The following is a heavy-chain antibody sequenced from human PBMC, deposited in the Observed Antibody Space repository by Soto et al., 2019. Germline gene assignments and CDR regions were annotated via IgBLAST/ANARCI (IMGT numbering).Heavy chain of an antibody. CDR2: INTGSGNT. CDR1: GYTFTNEY. J-gene: IGHJ6*02. D-gene: IGHD6-25*01. Sequence: QVQVVQSGAEVKRPGASVTVSCKASGYTFTNEYIHCVRQAPGQGLEWMGIINTGSGNTIYAQKFQGSVSMTRATSTRTVYMELSSLRSEDTAVYYCARSASESSGLDVWGQGTTVTVSS. CDR3: ARSASESSGLDV. V-gene: IGHV1-46*01.